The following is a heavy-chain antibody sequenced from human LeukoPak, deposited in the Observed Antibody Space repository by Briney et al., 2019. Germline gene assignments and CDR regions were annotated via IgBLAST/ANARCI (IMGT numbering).Heavy chain of an antibody. CDR3: AWATVGYCTNGVCQEDY. Sequence: GGSLRLSCAASGFTFSDYYMSWIRQAPGKGLEWVSYISSSGSTIYYADSVKGRFTISRDNAKNSLYLQMNSLRAEDTAVYYCAWATVGYCTNGVCQEDYWGQGTLVTVSS. CDR1: GFTFSDYY. V-gene: IGHV3-11*04. J-gene: IGHJ4*02. D-gene: IGHD2-8*01. CDR2: ISSSGSTI.